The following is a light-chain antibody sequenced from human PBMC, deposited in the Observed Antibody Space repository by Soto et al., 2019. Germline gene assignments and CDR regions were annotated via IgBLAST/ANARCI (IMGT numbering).Light chain of an antibody. CDR2: GAS. V-gene: IGKV3-20*01. J-gene: IGKJ3*01. CDR3: QQYSSSPVT. CDR1: QSVSSSY. Sequence: EIVLTQSPGTLSLSPGERATLSCRASQSVSSSYLAWYQQKPSQAPRLLIYGASSRATGIPDRFSGSGSGTDFTLTISRLEPEDFAVYYCQQYSSSPVTFGPGTKVDIK.